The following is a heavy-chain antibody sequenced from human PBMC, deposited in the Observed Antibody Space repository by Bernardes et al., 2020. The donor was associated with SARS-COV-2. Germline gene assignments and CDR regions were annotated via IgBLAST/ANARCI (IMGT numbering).Heavy chain of an antibody. V-gene: IGHV1-2*02. Sequence: ASVKVSCKASGYTFTGYYMHWVRQAPGQGLEWMGWINPNSGGTNYAQKFQRRVTMTRDTSISTAYMELSRLRSDDTAVYYCARDSVATIGAYFQHWGQGTLVTVSS. CDR1: GYTFTGYY. D-gene: IGHD5-12*01. CDR3: ARDSVATIGAYFQH. J-gene: IGHJ1*01. CDR2: INPNSGGT.